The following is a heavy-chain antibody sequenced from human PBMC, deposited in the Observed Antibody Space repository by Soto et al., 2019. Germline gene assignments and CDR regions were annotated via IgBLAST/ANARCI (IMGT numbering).Heavy chain of an antibody. CDR2: INHSGST. Sequence: PSETLSLTCAVYGGSFSGYYWSWIRQPPGKGLEWIGEINHSGSTNYNPSLKSRVTISVDTSKNQFTLKMSSVTAVDTAVYYCARECRYYDFWSGYRNWFDPWGQGTLVTVSS. CDR1: GGSFSGYY. D-gene: IGHD3-3*01. V-gene: IGHV4-34*01. J-gene: IGHJ5*02. CDR3: ARECRYYDFWSGYRNWFDP.